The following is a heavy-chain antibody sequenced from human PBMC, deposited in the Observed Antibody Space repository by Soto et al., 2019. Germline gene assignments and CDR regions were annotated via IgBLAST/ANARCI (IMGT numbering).Heavy chain of an antibody. D-gene: IGHD6-19*01. CDR1: GYTFTSYG. J-gene: IGHJ6*02. CDR2: ISAYNGNT. Sequence: ASVKVSCKASGYTFTSYGISWVRQAPGQGLEWMGWISAYNGNTNYAQKLQGRVTMTTDTSTSTAYMELRSLRSDDTAVYYCARRPFSSGRIPSHYYYYYGMDVWGQGTTVTVS. CDR3: ARRPFSSGRIPSHYYYYYGMDV. V-gene: IGHV1-18*04.